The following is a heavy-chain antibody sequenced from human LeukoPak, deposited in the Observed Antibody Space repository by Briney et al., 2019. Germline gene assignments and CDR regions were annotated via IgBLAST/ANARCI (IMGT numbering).Heavy chain of an antibody. V-gene: IGHV3-7*01. D-gene: IGHD6-13*01. J-gene: IGHJ6*03. CDR3: ATSAADDYYYYYYMDV. CDR1: GFTFSSYW. Sequence: QPGGSLRLSCAASGFTFSSYWMSWVRQAPGKGLEWVANIKQDGSEKYYVDSVKGRFTISRDNAKNSQYLQMNSLRAEDTAVYYCATSAADDYYYYYYMDVWGKGTTVTVSS. CDR2: IKQDGSEK.